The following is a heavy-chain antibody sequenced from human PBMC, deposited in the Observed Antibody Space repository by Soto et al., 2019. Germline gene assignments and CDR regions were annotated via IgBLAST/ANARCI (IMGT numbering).Heavy chain of an antibody. CDR2: ISDDGRNK. D-gene: IGHD3-22*01. Sequence: GGSLRLSCAASGFTFSSYTMHWVRQSPGKGLEWVAVISDDGRNKFYADSVKGRFTISRDNSKNTLYLQMNSQRPEDTAVYYCARDSSGSYHGWFDPWGQGTLVTVSS. V-gene: IGHV3-30*04. CDR1: GFTFSSYT. CDR3: ARDSSGSYHGWFDP. J-gene: IGHJ5*02.